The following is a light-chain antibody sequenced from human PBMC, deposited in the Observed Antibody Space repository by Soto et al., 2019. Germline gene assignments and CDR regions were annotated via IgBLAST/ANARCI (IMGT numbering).Light chain of an antibody. CDR1: QSVSSN. CDR3: QQYNNWPYT. V-gene: IGKV3-15*01. Sequence: EIVMTQSPATLSVSPGERATLSCRASQSVSSNLAWYQQKPGQAPRLLIYGASTRATGIPARFSGSGSGTESTLTISSLQSEDFAVYYSQQYNNWPYTFGQGTKLEIK. J-gene: IGKJ2*01. CDR2: GAS.